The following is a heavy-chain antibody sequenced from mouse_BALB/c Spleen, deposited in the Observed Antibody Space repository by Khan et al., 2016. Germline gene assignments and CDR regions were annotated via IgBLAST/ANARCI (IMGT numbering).Heavy chain of an antibody. Sequence: EVQLQESGPSLVKPSQTLSLTCSVTGDSITSCYWNWIRKFPGNKLEYMGYISYSGSTYYNPSLKSRISITRDTSKNQYYLQLNSVTTEDTATYYCARDYYGSIRYYYAMDYWGQGTSVTVSS. CDR1: GDSITSCY. V-gene: IGHV3-8*02. J-gene: IGHJ4*01. CDR2: ISYSGST. D-gene: IGHD1-1*01. CDR3: ARDYYGSIRYYYAMDY.